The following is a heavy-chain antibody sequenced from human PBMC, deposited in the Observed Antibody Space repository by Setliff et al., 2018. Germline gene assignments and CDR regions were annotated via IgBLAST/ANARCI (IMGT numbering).Heavy chain of an antibody. CDR1: GYSISSGYY. J-gene: IGHJ4*02. Sequence: SETLSLTCAVSGYSISSGYYWGWIRQPPGKGLEWIGSIYHSGSTYYNPSLKSRVTISVDTSKNQFSLKLSSVTAADTAVYYCARKYSSSWYWTWIYYFDYWGRGTLVTVSS. CDR2: IYHSGST. V-gene: IGHV4-38-2*01. D-gene: IGHD6-13*01. CDR3: ARKYSSSWYWTWIYYFDY.